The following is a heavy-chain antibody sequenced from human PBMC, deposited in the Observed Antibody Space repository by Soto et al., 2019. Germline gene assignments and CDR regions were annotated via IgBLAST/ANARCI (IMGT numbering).Heavy chain of an antibody. CDR3: ARGVVKRSRGVIWTKGWFDP. V-gene: IGHV4-34*01. CDR1: GGSFSDYY. D-gene: IGHD3-10*01. Sequence: SETLSLTCAVYGGSFSDYYWSWIRQPPGKGLEWIGEINHSGSTNYNPSLKSRVTISVDTSKNQFSLKLSSVTAADTAVYYCARGVVKRSRGVIWTKGWFDPWGQGTLVTVS. J-gene: IGHJ5*02. CDR2: INHSGST.